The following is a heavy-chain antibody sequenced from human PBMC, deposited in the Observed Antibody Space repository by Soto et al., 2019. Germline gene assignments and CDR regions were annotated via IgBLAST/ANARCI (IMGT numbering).Heavy chain of an antibody. CDR3: ARDLSNSSSWYVVYYYYGMDV. CDR2: IWHDGSNK. J-gene: IGHJ6*02. D-gene: IGHD6-13*01. CDR1: GFTFSSYG. Sequence: QVQLVESGGGVVQPGRSLRLSCAASGFTFSSYGMHWVRQAPGKGLELVAVIWHDGSNKYYADSVKGRFTISRDNSKNTLYLQMNSLRAEDKAVYYCARDLSNSSSWYVVYYYYGMDVWVQGTTVTVSS. V-gene: IGHV3-33*01.